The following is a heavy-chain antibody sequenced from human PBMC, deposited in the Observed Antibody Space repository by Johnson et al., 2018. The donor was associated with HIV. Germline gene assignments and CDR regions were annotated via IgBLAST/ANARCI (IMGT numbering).Heavy chain of an antibody. Sequence: QLVESGGGLVQPGRSLRLSCAASGFTFSSYAMHWVRQAPGKGLEWVAVISYDGSNKYYADSVKGRFTISRDNSKNTLYLQMGSLRAEDMAVYYCARDYYDSSGHDAFDIWGQGTMVTVSS. CDR1: GFTFSSYA. D-gene: IGHD3-22*01. CDR3: ARDYYDSSGHDAFDI. CDR2: ISYDGSNK. J-gene: IGHJ3*02. V-gene: IGHV3-30*14.